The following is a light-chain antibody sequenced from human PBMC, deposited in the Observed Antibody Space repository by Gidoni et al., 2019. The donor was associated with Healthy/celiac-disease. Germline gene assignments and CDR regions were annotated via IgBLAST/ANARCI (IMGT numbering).Light chain of an antibody. CDR1: QSVLYSSNNKNY. CDR2: CAS. CDR3: QQYYSTPLT. J-gene: IGKJ4*01. V-gene: IGKV4-1*01. Sequence: DIVMTQSPDSLAESLVERATINCKSSQSVLYSSNNKNYLAWYQQKPGQPPKLLIYCASTRESGVPDRFSGSGSGTDFTLTISSLQAEDVAVYYCQQYYSTPLTFGGGTKVEIK.